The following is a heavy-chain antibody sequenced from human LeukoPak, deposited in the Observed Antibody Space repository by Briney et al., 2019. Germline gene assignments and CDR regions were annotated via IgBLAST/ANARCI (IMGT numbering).Heavy chain of an antibody. D-gene: IGHD1-26*01. CDR1: GGSISSTNSY. CDR2: IYSSGSS. CDR3: ARKREGPTTGIDY. J-gene: IGHJ4*02. Sequence: SETLSLTCTVSGGSISSTNSYWGWIRRSPRTGLEWIGNIYSSGSSYYNPSLKSRVTISIDTSENQFSLKLTSVTAADTAVYYCARKREGPTTGIDYWGQGTLVTVSS. V-gene: IGHV4-39*07.